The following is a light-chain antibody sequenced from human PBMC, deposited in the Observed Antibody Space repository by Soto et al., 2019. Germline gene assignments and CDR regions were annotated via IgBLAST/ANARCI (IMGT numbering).Light chain of an antibody. CDR1: SSNIGNNY. V-gene: IGLV1-51*01. CDR2: DND. Sequence: VLTQPPSVSAAPGQKVTISCSGSSSNIGNNYVFWYQQLPGTAPKLLIYDNDKRPSGIPDRFSGSKSGTSATLGITGLQTGDEADYYCATWDRSLSVGVFGGGTKLTVL. J-gene: IGLJ2*01. CDR3: ATWDRSLSVGV.